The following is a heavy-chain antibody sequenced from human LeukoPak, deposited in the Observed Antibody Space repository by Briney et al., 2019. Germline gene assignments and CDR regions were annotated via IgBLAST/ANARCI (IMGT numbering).Heavy chain of an antibody. CDR1: GYTFTSYG. J-gene: IGHJ6*02. CDR3: ASRTDYDFWSGSRRDYYYYGMDV. CDR2: ISAYNGNT. Sequence: GASVKVSCKASGYTFTSYGISWVRQAPGQGLEWMGWISAYNGNTNYAQKLQGRVTMTTDTSTSTAYMELRSLRSDDTAVYYCASRTDYDFWSGSRRDYYYYGMDVWGQGTTVTVSS. D-gene: IGHD3-3*01. V-gene: IGHV1-18*01.